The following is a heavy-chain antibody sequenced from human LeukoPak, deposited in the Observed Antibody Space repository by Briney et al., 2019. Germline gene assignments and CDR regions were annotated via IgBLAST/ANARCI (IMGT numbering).Heavy chain of an antibody. J-gene: IGHJ4*02. CDR1: GGSIRNSNYY. D-gene: IGHD3-10*01. Sequence: KSSETLSLTCTVSGGSIRNSNYYWGWIRQPPGKGLEWIGTIFYSGTTYYNPSLKSRVTISVDTSKNQFSLKLSSVTAADTAVYYCARSIVVVGLWFGELLDWGQGTLVTVSS. CDR2: IFYSGTT. CDR3: ARSIVVVGLWFGELLD. V-gene: IGHV4-39*07.